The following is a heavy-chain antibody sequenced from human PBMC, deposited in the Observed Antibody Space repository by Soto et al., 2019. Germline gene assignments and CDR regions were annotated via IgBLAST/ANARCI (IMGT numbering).Heavy chain of an antibody. CDR2: ISAYNGNT. V-gene: IGHV1-18*01. CDR3: ARDHGSGKNLGRWEDY. Sequence: QVQLVQSGAEVKKPGASVKVSCKASGYTFTSYGISWVRQAPGQGLEWMGWISAYNGNTNYAQKLQGRVSITRDTSTSTAYMELRSLRSDDTAVYYCARDHGSGKNLGRWEDYWGQGTLVTVSS. D-gene: IGHD3-10*01. CDR1: GYTFTSYG. J-gene: IGHJ4*02.